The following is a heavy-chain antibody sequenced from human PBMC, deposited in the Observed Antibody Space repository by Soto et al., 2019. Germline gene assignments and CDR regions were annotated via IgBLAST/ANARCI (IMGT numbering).Heavy chain of an antibody. J-gene: IGHJ4*01. V-gene: IGHV4-39*01. CDR3: ARQYYDSSGWYFFDY. CDR1: GGSISSNVYY. Sequence: SETLSLTCTVSGGSISSNVYYWAWIRQPPGKGLEWIGSIYYAGSTYSNPSLQSRVSISVDSSKNQFSLKVSSVTGADTAVYYCARQYYDSSGWYFFDYWGPGALVTVSS. CDR2: IYYAGST. D-gene: IGHD3-22*01.